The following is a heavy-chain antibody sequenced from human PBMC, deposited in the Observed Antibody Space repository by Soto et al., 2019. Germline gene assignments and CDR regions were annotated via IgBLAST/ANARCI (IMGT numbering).Heavy chain of an antibody. J-gene: IGHJ6*02. Sequence: ASVKVSCKASGYTFTSYGISWVRQAPGQGLEWMGWISAYNGNTNYAQKLQGRVTMTTDTSTSTAYMELRSLRSDDTAVYYCARKIGYCSGGSCSPDYYYGMDVWGQGTTVTVSS. CDR3: ARKIGYCSGGSCSPDYYYGMDV. CDR2: ISAYNGNT. CDR1: GYTFTSYG. D-gene: IGHD2-15*01. V-gene: IGHV1-18*01.